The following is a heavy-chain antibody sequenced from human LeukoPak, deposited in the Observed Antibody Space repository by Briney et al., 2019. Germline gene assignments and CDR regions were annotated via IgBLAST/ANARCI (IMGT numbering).Heavy chain of an antibody. CDR3: TTDIAVAGMETDY. Sequence: GGSLRLSCAASGFTFSNAWMNWVRQAPGKGLEWVGRIKSKTDGGTTDYAAPVKGRFTISRDDSKNTLYLQMNSLKNEDTAVYYCTTDIAVAGMETDYWGQGTLVTVSS. CDR2: IKSKTDGGTT. D-gene: IGHD6-19*01. CDR1: GFTFSNAW. J-gene: IGHJ4*02. V-gene: IGHV3-15*07.